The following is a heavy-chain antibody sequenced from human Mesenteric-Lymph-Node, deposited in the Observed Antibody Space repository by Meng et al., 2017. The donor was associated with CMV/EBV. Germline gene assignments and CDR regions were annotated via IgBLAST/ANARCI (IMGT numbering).Heavy chain of an antibody. J-gene: IGHJ4*02. CDR1: GGSFSGYY. V-gene: IGHV4-34*01. Sequence: GSLRLSCAVYGGSFSGYYWSWIRQPPGKGLEWIGEINHSGSTNYNPSLMSRVTISLDTSKNHFSLKLSSVTAADTAVYYCARGTWAAAPSDYWGQGILVTVSS. D-gene: IGHD6-13*01. CDR2: INHSGST. CDR3: ARGTWAAAPSDY.